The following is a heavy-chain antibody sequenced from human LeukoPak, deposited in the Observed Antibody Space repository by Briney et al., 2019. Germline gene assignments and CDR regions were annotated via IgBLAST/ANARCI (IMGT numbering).Heavy chain of an antibody. CDR1: GYTLTELS. D-gene: IGHD3-10*01. V-gene: IGHV1-24*01. Sequence: ASVKVSCKVSGYTLTELSMHWVRRAPGEGLEWVGGFDPEDGETIYAQKFQGRVTMTEDTSTDTAYMELSSLRSEDTAVYYCAKAEWFGELSQYYFDYWGRGTLVTVSS. CDR2: FDPEDGET. J-gene: IGHJ4*02. CDR3: AKAEWFGELSQYYFDY.